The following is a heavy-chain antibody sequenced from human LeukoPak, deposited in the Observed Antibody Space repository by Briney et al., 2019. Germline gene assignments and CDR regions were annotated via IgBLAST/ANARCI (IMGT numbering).Heavy chain of an antibody. D-gene: IGHD2-2*01. CDR3: AKAMRDIVVVPAATTLDY. CDR2: ISGSGGST. V-gene: IGHV3-23*01. Sequence: PGGSLRLSCAASGFTFSSYVMSWVRQAPGKGLEWVSAISGSGGSTYYADSVKGRFTISRDNSKNTLYLQMNSLRAEDTAVYYCAKAMRDIVVVPAATTLDYWGQGTLVTVSS. CDR1: GFTFSSYV. J-gene: IGHJ4*02.